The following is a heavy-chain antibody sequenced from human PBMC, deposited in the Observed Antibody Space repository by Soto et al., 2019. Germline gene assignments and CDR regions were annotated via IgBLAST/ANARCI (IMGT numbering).Heavy chain of an antibody. CDR3: ARVRTGYFDY. V-gene: IGHV4-59*11. CDR1: GGAINDHY. Sequence: LSLTCTLSGGAINDHYWSFIRQPPGKGLEWIGYIYYNGNTNYNPSLESRVTISVDRSRNQFSLRLTSLTSADTAVYYCARVRTGYFDYWGRGALVTVSS. D-gene: IGHD3-9*01. CDR2: IYYNGNT. J-gene: IGHJ4*02.